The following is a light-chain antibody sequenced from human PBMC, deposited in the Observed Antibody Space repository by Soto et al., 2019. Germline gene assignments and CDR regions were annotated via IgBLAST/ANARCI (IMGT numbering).Light chain of an antibody. CDR3: AAWDDSLNGWV. Sequence: QSVLTQPPSASGTPGQRVTISCSGSSSNIGSNTVNWYQQHPGTAPKLLIYSNNQRPSGVPDRFSGSKSGTSASLAISGLQSEDEADYYCAAWDDSLNGWVFGGGTKVTVL. V-gene: IGLV1-44*01. CDR2: SNN. J-gene: IGLJ3*02. CDR1: SSNIGSNT.